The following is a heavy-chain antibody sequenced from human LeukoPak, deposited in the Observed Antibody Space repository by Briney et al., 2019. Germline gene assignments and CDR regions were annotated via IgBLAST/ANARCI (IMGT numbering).Heavy chain of an antibody. V-gene: IGHV4-34*01. D-gene: IGHD3-22*01. CDR2: INHSGST. CDR3: ARDRSSGYYSDAFDI. CDR1: GGSFSGYY. Sequence: SETLSLTCAVYGGSFSGYYWSWIRQPPGKGLEWIGEINHSGSTNYNPSLKSRVTISVDTSKNQLSLKLTSVTAADMAVYYCARDRSSGYYSDAFDIWGQGTMVTVSS. J-gene: IGHJ3*02.